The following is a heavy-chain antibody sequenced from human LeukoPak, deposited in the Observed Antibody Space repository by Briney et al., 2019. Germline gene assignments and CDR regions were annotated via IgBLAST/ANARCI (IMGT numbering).Heavy chain of an antibody. CDR1: GGSISSGGYS. Sequence: SQTLSLTCAVSGGSISSGGYSWSWLRQPPGKGLEWIGYIYHSGSTYYNPSLKSRVTISVDRSKNQFSLKLSSVTAADTAVYYCARGRHYYDSSGYPIDYWGQGTLVTVSS. D-gene: IGHD3-22*01. CDR2: IYHSGST. V-gene: IGHV4-30-2*01. J-gene: IGHJ4*02. CDR3: ARGRHYYDSSGYPIDY.